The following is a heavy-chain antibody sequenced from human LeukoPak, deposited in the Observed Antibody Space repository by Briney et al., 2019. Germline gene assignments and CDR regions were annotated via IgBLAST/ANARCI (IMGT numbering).Heavy chain of an antibody. CDR3: AQQGN. CDR2: IKEDGSEK. J-gene: IGHJ4*02. V-gene: IGHV3-7*01. CDR1: GFTFSSYG. Sequence: PGGSLRLSCAASGFTFSSYGMHWVRQAPGKGPEWVASIKEDGSEKYYGDSVSGRFTISRDNAKNSLYLQMNSLRAEDTAVYYCAQQGNWGQGTLVTVSS.